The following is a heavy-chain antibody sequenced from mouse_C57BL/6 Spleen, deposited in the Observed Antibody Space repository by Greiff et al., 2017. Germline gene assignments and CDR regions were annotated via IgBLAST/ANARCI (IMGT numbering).Heavy chain of an antibody. CDR1: GYTFTDYE. J-gene: IGHJ3*01. V-gene: IGHV1-15*01. CDR2: IDPETGGT. D-gene: IGHD1-1*01. Sequence: VQLQQSGAELVRPGASVTLSCKASGYTFTDYEMHWVKQTPVHGLEWIGAIDPETGGTAYNQKFKGKAILTADKSSSTAYMELRSLTSEDSAVYYCTRGGYYGSSFWFAYWGQGTLVTVSA. CDR3: TRGGYYGSSFWFAY.